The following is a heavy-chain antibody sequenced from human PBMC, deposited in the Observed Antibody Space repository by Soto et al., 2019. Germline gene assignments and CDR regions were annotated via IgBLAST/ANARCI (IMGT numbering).Heavy chain of an antibody. V-gene: IGHV4-39*01. CDR1: GVSFRSSSYY. CDR3: ARLAGNTYTDY. J-gene: IGHJ4*02. CDR2: IYYSGST. D-gene: IGHD3-16*01. Sequence: PSETLSLTCIVSGVSFRSSSYYWGWIRQPPGKGLEWIGSIYYSGSTYYNPSLKSRVTISADASKNQFSLKLSSVTAADTAVYYCARLAGNTYTDYWGQGTLVTVSS.